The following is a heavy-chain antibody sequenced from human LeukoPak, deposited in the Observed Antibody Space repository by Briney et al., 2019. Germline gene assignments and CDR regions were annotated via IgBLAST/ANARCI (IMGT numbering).Heavy chain of an antibody. J-gene: IGHJ6*03. CDR1: GFTVSSNY. Sequence: GGSLRLSCAASGFTVSSNYMSWVRQAPGKGLEWVSVIYSGGSTYYADSVKGRFTISRDNSKNTLYPQMNSLRAEDTAVYYCARVSGAYGSASYYRTHYYYYYYMDVWGKGTTVTISS. CDR3: ARVSGAYGSASYYRTHYYYYYYMDV. D-gene: IGHD3-10*01. CDR2: IYSGGST. V-gene: IGHV3-53*01.